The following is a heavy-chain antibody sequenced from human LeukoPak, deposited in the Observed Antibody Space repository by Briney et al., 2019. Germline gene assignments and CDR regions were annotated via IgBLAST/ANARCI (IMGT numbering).Heavy chain of an antibody. CDR3: ARTNYGGINPGRVGYYYYGMDV. J-gene: IGHJ6*02. CDR1: GFTFSSYS. D-gene: IGHD4-23*01. Sequence: GGSLRLSCAASGFTFSSYSMNWVRQAPGKGLEWVSYISSSSSTIYYADSVKGRFTISRDNGKNSLDLQMNSLRDEDTAVYYCARTNYGGINPGRVGYYYYGMDVWGQGTMVTVSS. CDR2: ISSSSSTI. V-gene: IGHV3-48*02.